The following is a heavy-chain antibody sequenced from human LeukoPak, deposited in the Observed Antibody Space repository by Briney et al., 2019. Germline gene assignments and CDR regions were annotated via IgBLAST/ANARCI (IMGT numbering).Heavy chain of an antibody. Sequence: GGSLRLSCAASGFTFSSYSMNWVRQPPAKGLEGVSSISSSSSYIYYADSVKGRFTISRDNAKNSLYLQMNSLRAEDTAVYYCAREGGEYSSGWSFGYWGQGTLVTVSS. CDR2: ISSSSSYI. CDR3: AREGGEYSSGWSFGY. CDR1: GFTFSSYS. V-gene: IGHV3-21*01. J-gene: IGHJ4*02. D-gene: IGHD6-19*01.